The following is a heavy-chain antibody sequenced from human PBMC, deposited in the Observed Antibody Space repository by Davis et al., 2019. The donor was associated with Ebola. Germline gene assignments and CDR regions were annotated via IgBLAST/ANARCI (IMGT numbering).Heavy chain of an antibody. V-gene: IGHV4-59*01. CDR1: GGSISGDY. D-gene: IGHD3-10*01. CDR3: ATISPQQLWFRLDS. Sequence: SETLSLTCTVSGGSISGDYWSWVRQPPGKGLEWIGYIYFSGITNYNPSPKSRVTITVDTSKNQISPHLNSVTAADTAVYYCATISPQQLWFRLDSWGQGTLVTVSP. CDR2: IYFSGIT. J-gene: IGHJ4*02.